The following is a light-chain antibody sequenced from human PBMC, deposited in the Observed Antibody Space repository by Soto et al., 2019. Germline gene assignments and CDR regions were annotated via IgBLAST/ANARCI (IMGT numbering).Light chain of an antibody. J-gene: IGLJ2*01. CDR1: SSDVGAYNY. CDR3: NSFTTSSTLV. Sequence: QSALTQSASVSGSPGQSITISCTGTSSDVGAYNYVSWYQHHPGKAPKLMIYDVSNRPSGVSNRFSGSKSGNTASLTISGLQDEDEADYYCNSFTTSSTLVFGGGTKVTVL. V-gene: IGLV2-14*03. CDR2: DVS.